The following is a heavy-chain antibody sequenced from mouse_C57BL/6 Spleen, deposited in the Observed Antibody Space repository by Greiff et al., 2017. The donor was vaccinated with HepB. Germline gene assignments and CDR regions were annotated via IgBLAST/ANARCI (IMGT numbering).Heavy chain of an antibody. D-gene: IGHD1-1*01. CDR3: ARTYYYGSSSWFAY. CDR1: GFTFSDYG. V-gene: IGHV5-17*01. Sequence: EVMLVESGGGLVKPGGSLKLSCAASGFTFSDYGMHWVRQAPEKGLEWVAYISSGSSTIYYADTVKGRFTISRDNAKNTLFLQMTSLRSEDTAMYYFARTYYYGSSSWFAYWGQGTLVTVSA. CDR2: ISSGSSTI. J-gene: IGHJ3*01.